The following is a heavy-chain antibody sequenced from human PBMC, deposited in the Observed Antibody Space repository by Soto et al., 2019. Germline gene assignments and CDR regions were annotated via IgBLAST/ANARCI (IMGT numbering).Heavy chain of an antibody. CDR2: IFHSGST. J-gene: IGHJ4*02. CDR1: GGSISNSNC. CDR3: AHRPIVGAAI. Sequence: QVQLQESGPGLVKPSGTLSLTCAVFGGSISNSNCWTWVRQPPGKGLDWIGEIFHSGSTNYNSSLMGRVTTSVDKANNQFSLKLSSVTAADTAVYYCAHRPIVGAAIWGQGTLVTVSS. D-gene: IGHD1-26*01. V-gene: IGHV4-4*02.